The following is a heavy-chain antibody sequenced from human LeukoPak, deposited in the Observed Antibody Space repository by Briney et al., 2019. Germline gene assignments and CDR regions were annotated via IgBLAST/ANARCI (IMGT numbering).Heavy chain of an antibody. CDR3: ARVKLRFLEWLQPHPHHYFDF. V-gene: IGHV4-34*01. CDR2: INHSGST. CDR1: GGSFSGYY. D-gene: IGHD3-3*01. J-gene: IGHJ4*02. Sequence: PSETLSLTCAVYGGSFSGYYWSWIRQPPGKGLEWIGEINHSGSTNYNPSLKSRVTISVDTSKNQFSLKLSSVTAADTAVYYCARVKLRFLEWLQPHPHHYFDFWGQGTLVTVSS.